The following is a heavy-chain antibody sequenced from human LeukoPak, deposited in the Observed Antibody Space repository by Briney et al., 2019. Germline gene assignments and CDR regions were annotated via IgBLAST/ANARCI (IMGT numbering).Heavy chain of an antibody. Sequence: GSLRLSCAASGFTFGSYAMTWVRQAPGKGLEWIGEINHSGSTNYNPSLKSRVTISVDTSKNQFSLKLSSVTAADTAVYYCARGGIFGHHFDYWGQGTLVTVSS. J-gene: IGHJ4*02. CDR3: ARGGIFGHHFDY. D-gene: IGHD3-3*01. V-gene: IGHV4-34*01. CDR1: GFTFGSYA. CDR2: INHSGST.